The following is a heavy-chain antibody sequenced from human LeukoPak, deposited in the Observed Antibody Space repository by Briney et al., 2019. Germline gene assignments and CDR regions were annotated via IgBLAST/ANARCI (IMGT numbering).Heavy chain of an antibody. Sequence: ASVKVSCKASGYTFTSYDINWVRQATGQGLEWMGWMNPNSGNTGYAHKFQGRVTMTRNTSIRTAYMELGSLRSEETAVYYCARAPRVWYYDSSGYYYYWGQGTLVTVSS. CDR2: MNPNSGNT. D-gene: IGHD3-22*01. CDR3: ARAPRVWYYDSSGYYYY. CDR1: GYTFTSYD. J-gene: IGHJ4*02. V-gene: IGHV1-8*01.